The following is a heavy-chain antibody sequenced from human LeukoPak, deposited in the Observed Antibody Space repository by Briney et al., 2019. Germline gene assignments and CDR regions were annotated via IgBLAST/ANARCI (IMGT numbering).Heavy chain of an antibody. CDR1: GYTFTSYY. J-gene: IGHJ6*04. CDR2: INPSGGST. V-gene: IGHV1-46*01. Sequence: ASVKVSCKASGYTFTSYYMHWVRQAPGQGLEWMGIINPSGGSTSYAQKFQGRVTMTRDTSTSTVYMELSSLRSDDTAVYYCARAHYASSNIKVPFDVWGKGTTVTVSS. CDR3: ARAHYASSNIKVPFDV. D-gene: IGHD3-22*01.